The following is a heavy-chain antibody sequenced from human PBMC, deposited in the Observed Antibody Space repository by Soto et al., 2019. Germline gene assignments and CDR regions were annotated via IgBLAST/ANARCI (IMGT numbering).Heavy chain of an antibody. Sequence: PSETLSLTCTVSGGSIGSSSYYWGWIRQPPGKGLEWIATVHYSGSTYYTPSLKNRVTISADTSNNQFSLRLNSVTAADTAVYYCARQHYYDSSGYYTWNWGQGTLVTVSS. CDR1: GGSIGSSSYY. J-gene: IGHJ4*02. D-gene: IGHD3-22*01. V-gene: IGHV4-39*01. CDR2: VHYSGST. CDR3: ARQHYYDSSGYYTWN.